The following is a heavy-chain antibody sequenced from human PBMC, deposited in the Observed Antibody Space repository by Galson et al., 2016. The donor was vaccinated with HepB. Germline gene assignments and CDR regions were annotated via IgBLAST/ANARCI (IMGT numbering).Heavy chain of an antibody. CDR3: ARDGYRPRWNLRGNYHYGMDV. V-gene: IGHV7-4-1*02. J-gene: IGHJ6*02. D-gene: IGHD3-16*02. CDR1: GYTLTDNA. Sequence: SVKVSCKASGYTLTDNAMNWVRQAPGQGLEWMGWINTDTGNPTYAQGFTGRFVFSLDTSVSTAYLQISGLKAEDTAVYYCARDGYRPRWNLRGNYHYGMDVWGQGTTVTVSS. CDR2: INTDTGNP.